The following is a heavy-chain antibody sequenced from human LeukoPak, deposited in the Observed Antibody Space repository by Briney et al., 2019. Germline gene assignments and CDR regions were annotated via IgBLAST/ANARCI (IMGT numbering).Heavy chain of an antibody. D-gene: IGHD3-3*01. J-gene: IGHJ4*02. CDR2: IYYSGST. Sequence: PSETLSLTCAVYGGSFSGYYWSWIRQPPGKGLEWIGGIYYSGSTYYNPSLKSRVTISVDTSKNQFSLKLSSVTAADTAVYYCARDLRFLEWSLDYWGQGTLVTVSS. CDR3: ARDLRFLEWSLDY. CDR1: GGSFSGYY. V-gene: IGHV4-34*01.